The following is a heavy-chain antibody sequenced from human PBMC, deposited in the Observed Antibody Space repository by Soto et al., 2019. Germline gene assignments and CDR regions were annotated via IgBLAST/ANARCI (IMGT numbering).Heavy chain of an antibody. D-gene: IGHD4-17*01. Sequence: GESLKISCKGSGYSFTSYWIGWVRQMPGKGLEWMGIIYPGDSDTRYSPSFQGQVTISADKSISTAYLQWSSLKASDTAMYYCARLKDYRLSYYYYYMDVWGKGTTVTVSS. V-gene: IGHV5-51*01. CDR1: GYSFTSYW. CDR2: IYPGDSDT. CDR3: ARLKDYRLSYYYYYMDV. J-gene: IGHJ6*03.